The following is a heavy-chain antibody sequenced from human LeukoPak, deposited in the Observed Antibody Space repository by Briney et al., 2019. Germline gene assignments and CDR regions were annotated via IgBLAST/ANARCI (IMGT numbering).Heavy chain of an antibody. Sequence: TSETLSLTCTVSGGSISSGSYYWSWIRQPPGKGLEWLGEINHSGSTNYNPSLKSRVTISVDTSKNQFSLKLSSVTAADTAVYYCARDGYSSGWGGRRLSFDPWGQGTLVTVSS. D-gene: IGHD6-19*01. CDR1: GGSISSGSYY. V-gene: IGHV4-61*01. J-gene: IGHJ5*02. CDR2: INHSGST. CDR3: ARDGYSSGWGGRRLSFDP.